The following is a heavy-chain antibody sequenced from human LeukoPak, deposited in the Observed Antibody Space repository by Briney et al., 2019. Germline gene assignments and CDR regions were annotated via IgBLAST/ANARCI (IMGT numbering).Heavy chain of an antibody. CDR1: GFTVSSNY. D-gene: IGHD4-17*01. CDR2: IYSGGST. Sequence: PGGSLRLSCAASGFTVSSNYMSWVRQAPGKGLEWVSVIYSGGSTYYADSVKGRFTISRDNSKNTLYLQMNSLRAEDTAVYYCVRGDYGDYTLFDYWGQGTLVTV. CDR3: VRGDYGDYTLFDY. J-gene: IGHJ4*02. V-gene: IGHV3-53*01.